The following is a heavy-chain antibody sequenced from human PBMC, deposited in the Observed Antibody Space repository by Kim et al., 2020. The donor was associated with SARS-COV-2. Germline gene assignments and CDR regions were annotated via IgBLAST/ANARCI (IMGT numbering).Heavy chain of an antibody. J-gene: IGHJ4*02. Sequence: NYAQKLQGRVTMTTDTSTSTAYMELRSLRSDDTAVYYCARVPVYGSGSQHWGQGTLVTVSS. D-gene: IGHD3-10*01. V-gene: IGHV1-18*01. CDR3: ARVPVYGSGSQH.